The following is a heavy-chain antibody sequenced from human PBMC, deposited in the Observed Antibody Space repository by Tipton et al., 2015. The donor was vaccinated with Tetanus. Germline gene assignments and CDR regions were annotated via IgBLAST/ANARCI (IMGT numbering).Heavy chain of an antibody. CDR2: IYYSGST. J-gene: IGHJ5*02. CDR1: GGSISSGGYY. CDR3: ARHSSWFDP. D-gene: IGHD2/OR15-2a*01. V-gene: IGHV4-31*02. Sequence: LRLSCTVSGGSISSGGYYWSWIRQHPGKGLEWIGYIYYSGSTLYNPSLRSRLSISSDTSKNQISLRLTSVASADTAVYYCARHSSWFDPWGQGTLVTVSS.